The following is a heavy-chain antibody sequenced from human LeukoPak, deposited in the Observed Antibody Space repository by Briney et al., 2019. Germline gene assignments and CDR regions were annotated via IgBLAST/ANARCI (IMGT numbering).Heavy chain of an antibody. D-gene: IGHD3-16*01. Sequence: GRSLRLSCAASGFTCDDYAMHWVRQAPGKGLVWVSGISWDSGSIGYADSVKGRFTISRDNAKNSLYLQRNSLRAEDTALYYCAKATVGVPYYFDYWGQGTLVTVSS. CDR3: AKATVGVPYYFDY. CDR2: ISWDSGSI. J-gene: IGHJ4*02. V-gene: IGHV3-9*01. CDR1: GFTCDDYA.